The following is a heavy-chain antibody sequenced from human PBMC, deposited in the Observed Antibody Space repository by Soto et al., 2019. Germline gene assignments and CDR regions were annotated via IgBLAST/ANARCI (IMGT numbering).Heavy chain of an antibody. CDR2: ISYDGSNK. J-gene: IGHJ6*02. CDR3: AKDGSSSWYYYYGMDV. V-gene: IGHV3-30*18. Sequence: QVQLVESGGGVVQPGRSLRLSCAASGFTFSSYGMHWVRQAPGKGLEWVAIISYDGSNKYYADSVKGRFTISRDNSKNSLSLQMNSLRAEDTAMYYCAKDGSSSWYYYYGMDVWGQGTTVTVSS. CDR1: GFTFSSYG. D-gene: IGHD6-13*01.